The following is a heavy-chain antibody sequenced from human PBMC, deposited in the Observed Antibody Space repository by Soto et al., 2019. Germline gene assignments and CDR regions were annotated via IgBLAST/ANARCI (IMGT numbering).Heavy chain of an antibody. CDR3: VRDSHGDY. V-gene: IGHV3-74*01. Sequence: EVQLVESGGGLVQPGGSLRLSCEASGFTFHSYWRQWVRHAPGKGLEWVSRIDGDEDSTTNYADSVKCPFTISRDNVKNTLYLQMNSLSAEDTAVYYCVRDSHGDYWGQGTLVTVSS. J-gene: IGHJ4*02. CDR2: IDGDEDSTT. CDR1: GFTFHSYW.